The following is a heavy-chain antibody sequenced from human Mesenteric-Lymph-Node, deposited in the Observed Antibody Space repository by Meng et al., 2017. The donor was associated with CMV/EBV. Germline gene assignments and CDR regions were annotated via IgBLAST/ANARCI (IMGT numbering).Heavy chain of an antibody. Sequence: GESLKISCAASGFTFSSYSMNWVRQAPGKGLEWVSSISSSSSYIYYADSVKGRFTISRDNSKNTLYLQMNSLRAEDTAVYYCAKDLILVGAGPNYGMDVWGQGTTVTVSS. D-gene: IGHD3-3*01. V-gene: IGHV3-21*04. J-gene: IGHJ6*02. CDR2: ISSSSSYI. CDR1: GFTFSSYS. CDR3: AKDLILVGAGPNYGMDV.